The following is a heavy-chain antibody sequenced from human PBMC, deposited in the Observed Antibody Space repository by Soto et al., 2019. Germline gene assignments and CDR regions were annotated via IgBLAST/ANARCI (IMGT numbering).Heavy chain of an antibody. CDR1: GFTFSDYY. V-gene: IGHV3-11*01. J-gene: IGHJ4*02. Sequence: QVQLVESGGGLVKPGGSLRLSCAASGFTFSDYYMSWIRQAPGKGLEWVSYISSSGSTIYYADSVKGRFTISRDNAKNSLDLKMNSRRAEDTAVYYCARVERGITIFGVVIPPFDYWGQGTLVTVSS. CDR2: ISSSGSTI. D-gene: IGHD3-3*01. CDR3: ARVERGITIFGVVIPPFDY.